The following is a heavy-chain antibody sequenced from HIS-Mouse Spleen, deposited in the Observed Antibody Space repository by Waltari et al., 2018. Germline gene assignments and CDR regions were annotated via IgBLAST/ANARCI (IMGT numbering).Heavy chain of an antibody. V-gene: IGHV4-39*07. CDR3: AREIPYSSSWYDWYFDL. CDR1: GGSISRSRYY. CDR2: IYYSGST. D-gene: IGHD6-13*01. J-gene: IGHJ2*01. Sequence: QLQLQESGPGLVKPSDTLSLTCTVPGGSISRSRYYLGWIRQPPGKGLEWIGSIYYSGSTYYNPSLKSRVTISVDTSKNQFSLKLSSVTAADTAVYYCAREIPYSSSWYDWYFDLWGRGTLVTVSS.